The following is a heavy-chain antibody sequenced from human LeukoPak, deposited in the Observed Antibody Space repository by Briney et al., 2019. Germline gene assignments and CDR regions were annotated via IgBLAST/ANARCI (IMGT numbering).Heavy chain of an antibody. CDR1: GYTFTGYY. J-gene: IGHJ4*02. CDR3: ARDLQQLVPGGDY. V-gene: IGHV1-2*02. Sequence: ASVKVSCKASGYTFTGYYMHWVRQAPGQGLEWMGWINPNSGGTNYAQKFQGRVTMTRDTSISTAYMELSRLRSDDTAVYYCARDLQQLVPGGDYWGQGTLVTISS. D-gene: IGHD6-13*01. CDR2: INPNSGGT.